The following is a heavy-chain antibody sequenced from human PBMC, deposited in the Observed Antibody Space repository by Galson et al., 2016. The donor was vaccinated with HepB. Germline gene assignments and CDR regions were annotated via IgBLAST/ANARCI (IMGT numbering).Heavy chain of an antibody. CDR3: VKDDKWNVDY. J-gene: IGHJ4*02. Sequence: SLRLSCAASGLIFSSYAMSWVRQAPGKGLEWVSGLLGGGDTTYYAESVKGRFTISRDNSKNTLYLQMNNLRAEDTAVYYCVKDDKWNVDYWGQGTLVTVSS. CDR1: GLIFSSYA. CDR2: LLGGGDTT. V-gene: IGHV3-23*01. D-gene: IGHD1-1*01.